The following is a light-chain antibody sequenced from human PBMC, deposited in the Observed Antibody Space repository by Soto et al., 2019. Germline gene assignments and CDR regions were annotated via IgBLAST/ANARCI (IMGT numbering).Light chain of an antibody. J-gene: IGKJ2*01. CDR1: QSINTY. V-gene: IGKV1-39*01. CDR3: QQTYNTPPYT. CDR2: AAF. Sequence: DIHMTQSPSSLSASVGDRVTITCRASQSINTYLNWYQHKPGKAPKLLIYAAFSLQSGVPSRFSGSGSGTDFTLTISSLQPEDFATYYCQQTYNTPPYTFGLGTTLEIK.